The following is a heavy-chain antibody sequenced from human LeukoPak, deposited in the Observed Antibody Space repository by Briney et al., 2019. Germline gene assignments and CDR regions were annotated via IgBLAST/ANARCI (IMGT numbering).Heavy chain of an antibody. CDR3: ARSKDIRMGSKRGIEMDY. CDR2: IKQDGSEK. CDR1: GFTFSSYW. V-gene: IGHV3-7*03. J-gene: IGHJ4*02. Sequence: PGGSLRLSCAASGFTFSSYWMSWVRQAPGKGLEWVANIKQDGSEKYYVDSVKGRFTISRDNAKNSLYLQMNSLRAEDTAVYYCARSKDIRMGSKRGIEMDYWGQGTLVTVSS. D-gene: IGHD5-24*01.